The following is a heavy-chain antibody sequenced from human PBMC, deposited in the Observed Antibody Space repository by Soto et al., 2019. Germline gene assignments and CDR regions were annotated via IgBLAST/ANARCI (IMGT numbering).Heavy chain of an antibody. V-gene: IGHV3-33*01. Sequence: QVQLVESGGGVVQPGRSLPLSCVASGFTLSNYGMHWVRQAPGKGLEWVAVIWYDGNATYSADSVKGRFSISRDNAKNELFMQLSSLRAEDTAVYYCARNVGSSGSSRWFDTWGQGTLVTVSS. CDR1: GFTLSNYG. CDR2: IWYDGNAT. CDR3: ARNVGSSGSSRWFDT. J-gene: IGHJ5*02. D-gene: IGHD3-10*01.